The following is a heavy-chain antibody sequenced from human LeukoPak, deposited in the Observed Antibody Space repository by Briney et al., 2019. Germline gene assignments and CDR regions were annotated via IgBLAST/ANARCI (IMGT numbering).Heavy chain of an antibody. CDR3: ARHPNVARWYYGSGSYYNWFDP. J-gene: IGHJ5*02. CDR2: INHSGST. D-gene: IGHD3-10*01. Sequence: PSETLSLTCAVYGGSFSGYYWSWIRLPPGKGLEWIGEINHSGSTNYNPSLKSRVTISVDTSKNQFSLKLSSVTAADTAVYYCARHPNVARWYYGSGSYYNWFDPWGQGTLVTVSS. CDR1: GGSFSGYY. V-gene: IGHV4-34*01.